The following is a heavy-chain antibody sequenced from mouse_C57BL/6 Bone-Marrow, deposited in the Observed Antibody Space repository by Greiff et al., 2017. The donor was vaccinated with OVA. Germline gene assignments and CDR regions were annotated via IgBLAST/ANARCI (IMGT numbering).Heavy chain of an antibody. CDR3: ARHGITTLVASYYFDY. D-gene: IGHD1-1*01. CDR1: GFTFSSYG. J-gene: IGHJ2*01. Sequence: DVKLKESGGDLVKPGGSLKLSCAASGFTFSSYGMSWVRQTPDKRLEWVATISRGGSYTYYPDSVKGRFTISRDNAKNTRYLQMSSLKSEDTAMYYCARHGITTLVASYYFDYWDQGTTLTVSS. V-gene: IGHV5-6*02. CDR2: ISRGGSYT.